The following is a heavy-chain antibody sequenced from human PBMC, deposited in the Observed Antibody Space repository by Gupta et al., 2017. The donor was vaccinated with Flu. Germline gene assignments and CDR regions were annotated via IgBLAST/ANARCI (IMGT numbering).Heavy chain of an antibody. D-gene: IGHD4-4*01. CDR1: YG. J-gene: IGHJ5*02. V-gene: IGHV1-18*01. CDR3: VRERPSYSKGYNWFDP. CDR2: ISAYNGNT. Sequence: YGISWVRQAPGQGLEWMGWISAYNGNTNYAQKLQGRVTMTTDTSTSTAYMELRSLRSDDTAVYYCVRERPSYSKGYNWFDPWGQGTLVTVSS.